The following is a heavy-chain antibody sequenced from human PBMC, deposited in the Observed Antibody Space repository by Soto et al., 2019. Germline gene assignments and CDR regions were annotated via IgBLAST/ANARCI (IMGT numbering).Heavy chain of an antibody. J-gene: IGHJ4*02. V-gene: IGHV3-30-3*01. Sequence: GGSLRLSCAASGFTFSSYAMHWVRQAPGKGLEWVAVISYDGSNKYYADSVKGRFTISRDNSKNTLYLQMNSLRAEDTAVYYCAREFAPVGATSGLDYWGQGNLVTVSS. CDR3: AREFAPVGATSGLDY. CDR2: ISYDGSNK. CDR1: GFTFSSYA. D-gene: IGHD1-26*01.